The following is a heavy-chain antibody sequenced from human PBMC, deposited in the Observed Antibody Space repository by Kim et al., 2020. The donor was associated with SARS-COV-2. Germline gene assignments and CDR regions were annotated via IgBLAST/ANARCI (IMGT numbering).Heavy chain of an antibody. CDR3: ARLQYYGSTGYFAY. V-gene: IGHV4-59*13. CDR2: IYYRGAT. CDR1: GGSISSYY. Sequence: SETLSLTCTVSGGSISSYYWSWIRQSPGKGLEWIGYIYYRGATNYNPSLKSRVTISIDTSKKQISLRLSSVTAADTAVYYCARLQYYGSTGYFAYWGQGT. J-gene: IGHJ4*02. D-gene: IGHD3-9*01.